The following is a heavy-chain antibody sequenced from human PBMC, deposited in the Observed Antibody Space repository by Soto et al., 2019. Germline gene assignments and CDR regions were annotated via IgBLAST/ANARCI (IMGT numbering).Heavy chain of an antibody. CDR1: GFTFDSYA. CDR2: INGGGGDT. V-gene: IGHV3-23*01. J-gene: IGHJ6*03. Sequence: EVQLLESGGGLVQPGGSLRLSCAASGFTFDSYAMNWVRQSPGRGLEWVSGINGGGGDTYYADSVKGRFTISRDNSKNTLFLQMSSLRAEDTAVYYCAKPWEGYSRGSSGLGYMDVWGKGTSVTVSS. D-gene: IGHD6-25*01. CDR3: AKPWEGYSRGSSGLGYMDV.